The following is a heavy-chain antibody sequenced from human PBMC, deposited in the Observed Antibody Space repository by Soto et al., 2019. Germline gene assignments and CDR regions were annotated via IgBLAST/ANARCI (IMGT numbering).Heavy chain of an antibody. D-gene: IGHD3-22*01. V-gene: IGHV3-11*01. J-gene: IGHJ4*02. CDR3: ARGGHGYHYYDSSGYSQRDCFDY. CDR2: ISSSGSTI. CDR1: GFTFSDYY. Sequence: PGGSLRLSCAASGFTFSDYYMSWIRQAPGKGLEWVSYISSSGSTIYYADSVKGRFTISRDNAKNSLYLQMNSLRAEDTAVYYCARGGHGYHYYDSSGYSQRDCFDYWGQGTLVTVSS.